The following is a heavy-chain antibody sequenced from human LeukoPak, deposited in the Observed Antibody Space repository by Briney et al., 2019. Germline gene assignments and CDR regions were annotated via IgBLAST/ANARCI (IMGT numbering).Heavy chain of an antibody. CDR2: ISGSGGST. Sequence: GGSLRLSCAASGFTFSSYAMSWVRQAPGKGLGWVSAISGSGGSTYYADSVKGRFTISRDNSKNTLYLQMNSLRAEDTAVYYCAKDKGYSYGYYTSENHDAFDIWGQGTMVTVSS. CDR1: GFTFSSYA. D-gene: IGHD5-18*01. CDR3: AKDKGYSYGYYTSENHDAFDI. V-gene: IGHV3-23*01. J-gene: IGHJ3*02.